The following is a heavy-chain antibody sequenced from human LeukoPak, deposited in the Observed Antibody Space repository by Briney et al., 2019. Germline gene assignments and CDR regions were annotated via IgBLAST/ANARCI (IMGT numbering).Heavy chain of an antibody. CDR3: ARDTYGSGSYWHFDY. CDR2: IIPIFGTA. D-gene: IGHD3-10*01. J-gene: IGHJ4*02. V-gene: IGHV1-69*06. CDR1: GGTFSSYA. Sequence: SVKVSCKASGGTFSSYAISWVRQAPGQGLEWMGGIIPIFGTANYAQKFQGRVTITADKYTSTAYMELSSLRSEDTAVYYCARDTYGSGSYWHFDYWGQGTLVTVSS.